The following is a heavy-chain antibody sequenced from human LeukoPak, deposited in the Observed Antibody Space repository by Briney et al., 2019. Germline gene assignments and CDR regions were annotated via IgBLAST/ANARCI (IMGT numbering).Heavy chain of an antibody. Sequence: GGSLRLSCAASGFTLDEHAMHWVRQAPGKGLEWVSGISWNSGSINYADSVKGRFTISRDNAKNSLYLQMNSLRTEDTAFYYCAKAREGDFFDYWGQGTLVTVSS. CDR3: AKAREGDFFDY. CDR1: GFTLDEHA. J-gene: IGHJ4*02. V-gene: IGHV3-9*01. CDR2: ISWNSGSI. D-gene: IGHD6-6*01.